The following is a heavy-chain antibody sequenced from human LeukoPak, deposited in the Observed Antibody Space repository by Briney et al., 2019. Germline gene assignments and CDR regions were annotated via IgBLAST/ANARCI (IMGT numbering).Heavy chain of an antibody. CDR3: ARGRGSSTVGLGWSY. CDR2: IYHSGST. J-gene: IGHJ4*02. V-gene: IGHV4-38-2*02. CDR1: GYSISSGYY. Sequence: SGTLSLTCTVSGYSISSGYYWGWIRQPPGKGLEWIGSIYHSGSTYYNPSLKSRVTISVDTSKNQFSLKLSSVTAADTAVYYCARGRGSSTVGLGWSYWGQGTLVTVSS. D-gene: IGHD6-13*01.